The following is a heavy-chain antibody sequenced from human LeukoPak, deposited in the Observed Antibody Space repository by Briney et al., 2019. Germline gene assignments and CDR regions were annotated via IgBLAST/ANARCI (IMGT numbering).Heavy chain of an antibody. Sequence: PSETLSLTCSVSGDSISTHYWWAWIRQPPGKGLEWIGYIYSSGTPTSYNPSLKSRVTISIDTSRNRFSLKLSSVTAADTAVYYCARDSRGGGPDFDYWGQGTLVTVSS. CDR1: GDSISTHY. CDR2: IYSSGTPT. V-gene: IGHV4-59*11. D-gene: IGHD3-16*01. J-gene: IGHJ4*02. CDR3: ARDSRGGGPDFDY.